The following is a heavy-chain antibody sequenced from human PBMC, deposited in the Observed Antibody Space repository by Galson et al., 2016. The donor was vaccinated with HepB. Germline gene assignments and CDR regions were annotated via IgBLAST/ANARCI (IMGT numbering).Heavy chain of an antibody. Sequence: SLRLSCAASGFTFSDYYMTWIRQAPGKGLEWISYISSDSGYTNYADSVKGRFTISRDNAKNSLYLQMNSLRAEDTAVYYCARDGSGYTSSWYVDYWGPGTLVTVSS. J-gene: IGHJ4*02. CDR3: ARDGSGYTSSWYVDY. D-gene: IGHD6-13*01. CDR1: GFTFSDYY. CDR2: ISSDSGYT. V-gene: IGHV3-11*06.